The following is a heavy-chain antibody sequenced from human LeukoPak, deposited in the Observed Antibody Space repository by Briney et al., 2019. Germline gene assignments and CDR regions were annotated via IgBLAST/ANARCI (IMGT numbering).Heavy chain of an antibody. J-gene: IGHJ4*02. CDR2: INSDGSST. V-gene: IGHV3-74*01. CDR1: GFTFSSYW. D-gene: IGHD2-15*01. CDR3: ARPRLGYCSGGSCLTPDY. Sequence: PGGSLRLSCAASGFTFSSYWMHWVRQAPGKGLVWVSRINSDGSSTSYADSVKGRFTISRDNAKNTLYLQMNSPRAEDTAVYYCARPRLGYCSGGSCLTPDYWGQGTLVTVSS.